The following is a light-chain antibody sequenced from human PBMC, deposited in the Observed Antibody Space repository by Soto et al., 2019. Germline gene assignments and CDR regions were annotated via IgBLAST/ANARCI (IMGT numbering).Light chain of an antibody. CDR1: SSDVGGYNY. Sequence: QSALTQPASVSGSPGQSITISCTGTSSDVGGYNYVSWYQQHPGKAPKLLIYDVSDRPSGVSLRFSGSKSGNTASLTISGLQADDEADYYCTSYTAYYTYVFGTGTKLTVL. CDR3: TSYTAYYTYV. V-gene: IGLV2-14*03. CDR2: DVS. J-gene: IGLJ1*01.